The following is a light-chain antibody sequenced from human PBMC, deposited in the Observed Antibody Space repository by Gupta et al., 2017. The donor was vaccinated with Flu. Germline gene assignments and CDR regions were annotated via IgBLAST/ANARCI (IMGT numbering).Light chain of an antibody. V-gene: IGKV1-33*01. CDR1: QDISNY. CDR3: QQYDNLPLT. J-gene: IGKJ4*01. CDR2: DAS. Sequence: DVDMTQSPASLSASVGHRVTITCKASQDISNYLTWSQQKPGKAPKLLIYDASNLETGVPSRFSGSGSGTAVTFTISSLQPEDIVTYYCQQYDNLPLTFGGGTKVEIK.